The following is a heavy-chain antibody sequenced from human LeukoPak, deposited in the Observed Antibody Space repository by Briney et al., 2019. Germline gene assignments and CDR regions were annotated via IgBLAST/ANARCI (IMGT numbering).Heavy chain of an antibody. V-gene: IGHV3-23*01. D-gene: IGHD2-2*01. CDR1: GFTFSSYA. CDR2: ISGSGGST. J-gene: IGHJ4*02. CDR3: ARNEGVYQLLPIDY. Sequence: PGGSLRLSCAASGFTFSSYAMSWVRQAPGKGLEWVSAISGSGGSTYYADSVKGRFTISRDNSKNTLYLQMNSLRAEDTAVYYCARNEGVYQLLPIDYWGQGTLVTVSS.